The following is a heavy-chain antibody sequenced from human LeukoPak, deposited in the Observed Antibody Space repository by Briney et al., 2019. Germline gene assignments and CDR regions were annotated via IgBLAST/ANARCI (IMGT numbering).Heavy chain of an antibody. D-gene: IGHD2-21*02. Sequence: GGSLRLSCAASGFTFSSYSMNWVRQAPGKGLEWVSYISSGSSTIYYADSVKGRFTISRDNAKNSLYLQMNSLRAEDTAAYYCARVTGVTAGDYWGQGTLVTVSS. CDR2: ISSGSSTI. CDR1: GFTFSSYS. J-gene: IGHJ4*02. CDR3: ARVTGVTAGDY. V-gene: IGHV3-48*04.